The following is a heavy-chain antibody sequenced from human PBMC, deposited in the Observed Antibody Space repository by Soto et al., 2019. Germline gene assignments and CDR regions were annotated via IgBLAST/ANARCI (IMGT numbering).Heavy chain of an antibody. Sequence: ASVKVSCKASGYTFTSYGISWVRQAPGQGLEWMGWISAYNGNTNYAQKLQGRVTMTTDTSTSTAYMELRSLRSDDTAVYYCARVRVPNIFSRGMDVWGQGTTVTVSS. CDR3: ARVRVPNIFSRGMDV. V-gene: IGHV1-18*01. CDR1: GYTFTSYG. J-gene: IGHJ6*02. D-gene: IGHD3-9*01. CDR2: ISAYNGNT.